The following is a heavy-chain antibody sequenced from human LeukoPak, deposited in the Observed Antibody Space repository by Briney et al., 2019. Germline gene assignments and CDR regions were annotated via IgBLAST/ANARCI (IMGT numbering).Heavy chain of an antibody. CDR3: AKGHYDILTGYYHY. CDR2: ISWNSGSI. D-gene: IGHD3-9*01. J-gene: IGHJ4*02. V-gene: IGHV3-9*01. CDR1: GFTFDGYA. Sequence: PGGSLRLSCAASGFTFDGYAMHWVRQAPGKGLEWVSGISWNSGSIGYADSVKGRFTISRDNAKNSLYLQMNSLRAEDTALYYCAKGHYDILTGYYHYWGQGTLVTVSS.